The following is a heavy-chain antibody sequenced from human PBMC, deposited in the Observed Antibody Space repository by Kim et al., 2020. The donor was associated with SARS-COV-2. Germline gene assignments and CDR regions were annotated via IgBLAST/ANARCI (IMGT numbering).Heavy chain of an antibody. Sequence: SETLSLTCAVYGGSFSGYYWSWIRQPPGKGLEWIGEINHSGSTNYNPSLKSRVTISVDTSKNQFSLKLSSVTAADTAVYYCAARIVVVPAPFDYWGQGTLVTVSS. CDR2: INHSGST. CDR3: AARIVVVPAPFDY. CDR1: GGSFSGYY. J-gene: IGHJ4*02. V-gene: IGHV4-34*01. D-gene: IGHD2-2*01.